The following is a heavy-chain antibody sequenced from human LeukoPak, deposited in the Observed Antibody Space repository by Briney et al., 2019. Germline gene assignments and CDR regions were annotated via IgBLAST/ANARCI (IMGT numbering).Heavy chain of an antibody. Sequence: PGGSLRLSCAASGFTFSSYAMHWVRQAPGKGLEWVAVISYDGSNKYYADSVKGRFTISRDNSKNTLYLQMNSLRAEDAAVYYCARVGRYYYDSSGYHDAFDIWGQGTMVTVSS. D-gene: IGHD3-22*01. CDR3: ARVGRYYYDSSGYHDAFDI. CDR1: GFTFSSYA. CDR2: ISYDGSNK. J-gene: IGHJ3*02. V-gene: IGHV3-30-3*01.